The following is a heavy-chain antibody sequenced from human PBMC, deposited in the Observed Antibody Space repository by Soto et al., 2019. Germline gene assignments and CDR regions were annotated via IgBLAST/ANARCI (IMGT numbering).Heavy chain of an antibody. D-gene: IGHD6-19*01. CDR3: ARGASRAVAGPTEYYYYYMDV. V-gene: IGHV3-64*01. Sequence: EVQLVESGGGLVQPGGSLRLSCAASGFTFSSYAMHWVRQAPGKGLEYVSATSSNGGSTYYANSVKGRFTISRDNSKNTLYLQMGSLRAEDMAVYYCARGASRAVAGPTEYYYYYMDVWGKGTTVTVSS. J-gene: IGHJ6*03. CDR2: TSSNGGST. CDR1: GFTFSSYA.